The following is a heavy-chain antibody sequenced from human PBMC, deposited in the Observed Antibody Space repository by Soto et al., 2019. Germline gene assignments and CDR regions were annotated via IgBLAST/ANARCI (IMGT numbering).Heavy chain of an antibody. CDR3: ARLGYCSGGSCYVQIDY. V-gene: IGHV4-39*01. CDR1: GGSISSSSYY. D-gene: IGHD2-15*01. J-gene: IGHJ4*02. CDR2: IYYSGST. Sequence: SETLSLTCPVSGGSISSSSYYWGWIRQPPGKGLEWIGSIYYSGSTYYNPSLKSRVTISVDTSKNQFSLKLSSVTAADTAVYYCARLGYCSGGSCYVQIDYWGQGTLVTVSS.